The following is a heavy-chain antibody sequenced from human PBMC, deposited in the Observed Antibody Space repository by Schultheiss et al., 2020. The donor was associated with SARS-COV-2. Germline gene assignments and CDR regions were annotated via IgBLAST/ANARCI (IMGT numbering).Heavy chain of an antibody. J-gene: IGHJ4*02. CDR2: ISSSGSTI. CDR1: GFTFSSYE. D-gene: IGHD2-2*01. Sequence: GGSLRLSCAASGFTFSSYEMNWVRQAPGKGLEWVSYISSSGSTIYYADSVKGRFTISRDNAKNSLYLQMNSLRAEDTAVYYCARASQLLTSLDYWGQGTLVTVSS. CDR3: ARASQLLTSLDY. V-gene: IGHV3-48*03.